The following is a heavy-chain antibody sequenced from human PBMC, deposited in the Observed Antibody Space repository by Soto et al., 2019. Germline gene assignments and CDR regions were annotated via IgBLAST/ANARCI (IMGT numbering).Heavy chain of an antibody. CDR3: AGDRLRGYDNSGFCS. CDR2: INPQNGNR. V-gene: IGHV1-18*01. J-gene: IGHJ5*02. CDR1: GYSFSYYG. D-gene: IGHD3-22*01. Sequence: QVQLVQSGAEVRKPGASVKVSCQGFGYSFSYYGVNWVRQAPGQGLEWMGWINPQNGNRNYAQKFEDRVTMTAVASTAALFLELRSLKSDDTATEYWAGDRLRGYDNSGFCSWGQGTLVTVSS.